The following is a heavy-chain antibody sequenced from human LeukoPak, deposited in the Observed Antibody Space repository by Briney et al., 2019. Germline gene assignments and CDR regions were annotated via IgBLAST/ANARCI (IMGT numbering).Heavy chain of an antibody. CDR2: IHYSGHT. D-gene: IGHD2-8*01. V-gene: IGHV4-59*08. J-gene: IGHJ4*02. CDR3: ATIDPSHNGYYFDY. CDR1: GGSISTDY. Sequence: SGTLSLTCTVSGGSISTDYWSWIRQPPGKGLEYIAFIHYSGHTNYNPSLKSRVTISIDTSKNQFSLNLSSVTAADTAVYYCATIDPSHNGYYFDYWGQGTLVTISS.